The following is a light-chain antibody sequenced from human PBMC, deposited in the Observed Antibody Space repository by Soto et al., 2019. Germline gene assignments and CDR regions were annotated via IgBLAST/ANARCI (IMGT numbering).Light chain of an antibody. J-gene: IGLJ1*01. V-gene: IGLV1-44*01. CDR1: RSNIGTNA. CDR2: NND. CDR3: GAWDDSLNGYV. Sequence: QSVLTQPPSASGTPGQRVSIPCSGSRSNIGTNAVHWYQQVPGMAPKLLIYNNDQRPSGVPDRFSGSKSDTSASLAISGRQSGDEADYYCGAWDDSLNGYVFATGTKLTVL.